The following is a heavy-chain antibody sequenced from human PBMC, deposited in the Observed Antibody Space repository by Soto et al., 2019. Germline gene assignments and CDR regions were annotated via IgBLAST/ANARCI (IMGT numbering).Heavy chain of an antibody. D-gene: IGHD1-26*01. CDR1: GFIFRNFG. CDR3: VQGASTAHQPLDS. Sequence: QVQLVKSGRGVVQPGRSLRLSCAASGFIFRNFGMHWVRRAPGKGLEWVATISGDGNDKYYPDSMKGRFTISRDNFNNTLYLQLNSLRPEDTAVYHCVQGASTAHQPLDSWGQGVLVTVSS. V-gene: IGHV3-30*03. CDR2: ISGDGNDK. J-gene: IGHJ4*02.